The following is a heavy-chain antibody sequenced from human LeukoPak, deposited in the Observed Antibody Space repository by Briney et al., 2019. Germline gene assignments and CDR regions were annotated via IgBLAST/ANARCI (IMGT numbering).Heavy chain of an antibody. CDR3: AKDYGYSSSWYDY. Sequence: HPGGSLRLSCEASGFTFDDYGMHWVRQAPGKGLEWVSTISWNSASVGYVDSVKGRFTISRDNAKKTLYLQMNSLRPEGTALYYCAKDYGYSSSWYDYWGQGTLVTVSS. CDR2: ISWNSASV. D-gene: IGHD6-13*01. CDR1: GFTFDDYG. J-gene: IGHJ4*02. V-gene: IGHV3-9*01.